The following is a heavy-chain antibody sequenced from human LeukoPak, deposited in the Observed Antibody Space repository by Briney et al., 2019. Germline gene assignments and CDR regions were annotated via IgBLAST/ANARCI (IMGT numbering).Heavy chain of an antibody. CDR3: AKGQWLPTNWFDP. J-gene: IGHJ5*02. CDR2: IYHSGST. Sequence: SETLSLTCTVSGGSISSRSYYWGRIRQPPGKGLECIGSIYHSGSTYYNPSLKSRVTISVDTSKNQFSLKLSFVTAADTAVYYCAKGQWLPTNWFDPWGQGTLVTVSS. CDR1: GGSISSRSYY. V-gene: IGHV4-39*07. D-gene: IGHD6-19*01.